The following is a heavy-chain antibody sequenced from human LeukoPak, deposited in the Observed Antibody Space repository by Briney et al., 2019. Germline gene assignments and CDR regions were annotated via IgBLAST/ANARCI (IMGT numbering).Heavy chain of an antibody. D-gene: IGHD2-8*01. Sequence: SETLSLTCTVSGGSISSSSYYWGWIRQPPGKGLEWIGSIYHSGSTYYNPSLKSRVTISVDTSKNQFSLKLSSVTAADMAVYYCTRHQWWLAPRNFDYWGQGTTVTVSS. CDR2: IYHSGST. CDR3: TRHQWWLAPRNFDY. V-gene: IGHV4-39*01. J-gene: IGHJ4*03. CDR1: GGSISSSSYY.